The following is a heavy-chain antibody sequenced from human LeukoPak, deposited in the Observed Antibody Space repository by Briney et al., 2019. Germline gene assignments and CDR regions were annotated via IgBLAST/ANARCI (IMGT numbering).Heavy chain of an antibody. CDR1: GFTFSSYW. CDR3: ARYGVAPAAYYYYYMDV. D-gene: IGHD2-2*01. CDR2: MKQDGSEK. V-gene: IGHV3-7*01. Sequence: GGSLRLSCAASGFTFSSYWMSWARQAPGKGLEWVANMKQDGSEKYYVDSVKGRFTISRDNAKNSLYLQMNSLRAEDTAVYYCARYGVAPAAYYYYYMDVWGKGTTVTVSS. J-gene: IGHJ6*03.